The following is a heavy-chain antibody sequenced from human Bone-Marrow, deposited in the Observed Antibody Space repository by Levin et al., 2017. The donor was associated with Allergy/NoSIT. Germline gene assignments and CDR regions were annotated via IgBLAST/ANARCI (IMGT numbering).Heavy chain of an antibody. CDR2: ISSSGSTI. D-gene: IGHD3-10*01. Sequence: SCAASGFTFSSYEMNWVRQAPGKGLEWVSYISSSGSTIYYADSVKGRFTISRDNAKNSLYLQMNSLRAEDTAVYYCARDLKSRDYYYYGMDVWGQGTTVTVSS. CDR1: GFTFSSYE. J-gene: IGHJ6*02. V-gene: IGHV3-48*03. CDR3: ARDLKSRDYYYYGMDV.